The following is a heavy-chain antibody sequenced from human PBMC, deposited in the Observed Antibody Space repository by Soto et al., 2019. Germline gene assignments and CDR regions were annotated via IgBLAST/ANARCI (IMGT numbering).Heavy chain of an antibody. V-gene: IGHV4-61*01. CDR1: GGSVSSGSYY. CDR3: ARKGGWFDP. J-gene: IGHJ5*02. CDR2: IYYSGST. Sequence: QVQLQESGPGLVKPSETLSLTCTVSGGSVSSGSYYWSWIRQPPGKGLEWIGYIYYSGSTNYNPSLKSRVTISVDTSKNQFSLKLSCVTAADTAVYYCARKGGWFDPWGQGTLVTVSS. D-gene: IGHD3-16*01.